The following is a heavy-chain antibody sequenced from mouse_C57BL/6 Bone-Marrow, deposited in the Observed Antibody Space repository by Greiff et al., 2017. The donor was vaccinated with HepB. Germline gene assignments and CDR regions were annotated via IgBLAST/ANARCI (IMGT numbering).Heavy chain of an antibody. CDR3: TTHRIITTVVATDY. CDR1: GFNIKDDY. V-gene: IGHV14-4*01. Sequence: EVKLQQSGAELVRPGASVKLSCTASGFNIKDDYMHWVKQRPEQGLEWIGWIDPENGDTEYASKFQGKATITADTSSNTAYLQLSSLTSEDTAVYYCTTHRIITTVVATDYWGQGTTLTVSS. J-gene: IGHJ2*01. D-gene: IGHD1-1*01. CDR2: IDPENGDT.